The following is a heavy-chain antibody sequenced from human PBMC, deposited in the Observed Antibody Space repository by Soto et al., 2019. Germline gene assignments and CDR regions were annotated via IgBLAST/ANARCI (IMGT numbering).Heavy chain of an antibody. CDR2: ISAYNGNT. D-gene: IGHD5-12*01. CDR1: GYTFTSYG. J-gene: IGHJ6*02. Sequence: QVQLVQAGAEVKKPGASVKVSCKASGYTFTSYGISWVRQAPGQGLEWMGWISAYNGNTNYAQRLQGRVTMTTDTSTSTLSVELRSLRSDDTAVYYCARDVRGHYYYYGMDVWGQGTTVTVSS. CDR3: ARDVRGHYYYYGMDV. V-gene: IGHV1-18*01.